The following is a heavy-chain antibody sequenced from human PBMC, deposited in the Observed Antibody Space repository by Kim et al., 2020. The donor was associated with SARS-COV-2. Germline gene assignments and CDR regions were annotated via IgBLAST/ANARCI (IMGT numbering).Heavy chain of an antibody. D-gene: IGHD3-22*01. Sequence: GESLKISCKGSGYSFTSYWISWVRQMPGKGLEWMGRIDSSDSYTNYSPSFQGHVTISADKSISTAYQQWSSLKASDTAMYYCARQDYYDSSGYPSGMDVWGQGTTVTVSS. CDR2: IDSSDSYT. J-gene: IGHJ6*02. V-gene: IGHV5-10-1*01. CDR1: GYSFTSYW. CDR3: ARQDYYDSSGYPSGMDV.